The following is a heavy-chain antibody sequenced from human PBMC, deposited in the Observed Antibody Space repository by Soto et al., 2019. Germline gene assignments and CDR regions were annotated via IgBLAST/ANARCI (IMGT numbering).Heavy chain of an antibody. CDR1: GSSINSSGYY. J-gene: IGHJ4*02. CDR2: MFYGVST. CDR3: ARLPSRHLVDY. D-gene: IGHD3-3*02. V-gene: IGHV4-39*01. Sequence: TSETLSLTCAVSGSSINSSGYYWGWIRQPPGKGLEWIGSMFYGVSTYYNPSLKSRVTVSVDTSKNQFSLNLRSVTAADTAVYYCARLPSRHLVDYWGQGTLVTVSS.